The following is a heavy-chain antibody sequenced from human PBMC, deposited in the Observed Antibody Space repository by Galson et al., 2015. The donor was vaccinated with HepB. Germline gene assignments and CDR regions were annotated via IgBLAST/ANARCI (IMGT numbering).Heavy chain of an antibody. Sequence: PALVKPTQTLTLTCTLSGFSLSTSGVGVGWIRQPPGKALEWLALIYWDDDKRYSPSLKSRLTITKDTSKNQVVLTMTNMDPVDTATYYCAQTERKTYYYDSSGYYSVYWGQGTLVTVSS. J-gene: IGHJ4*02. CDR2: IYWDDDK. CDR1: GFSLSTSGVG. V-gene: IGHV2-5*02. D-gene: IGHD3-22*01. CDR3: AQTERKTYYYDSSGYYSVY.